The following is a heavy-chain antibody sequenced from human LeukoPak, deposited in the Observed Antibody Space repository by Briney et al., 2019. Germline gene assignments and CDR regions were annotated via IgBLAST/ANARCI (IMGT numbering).Heavy chain of an antibody. CDR3: ARHKYPSLYYDFWSGPSNWFDP. CDR2: IYYSGST. J-gene: IGHJ5*02. V-gene: IGHV4-59*08. D-gene: IGHD3-3*01. CDR1: GGSINSYY. Sequence: PSETLSLTCTVSGGSINSYYWSWIRQPPGKGLEWIGYIYYSGSTNYNPSLRSRVTISVDTSKNQFSLKLSSVTAADTAVYYCARHKYPSLYYDFWSGPSNWFDPWGQGTLVTVSS.